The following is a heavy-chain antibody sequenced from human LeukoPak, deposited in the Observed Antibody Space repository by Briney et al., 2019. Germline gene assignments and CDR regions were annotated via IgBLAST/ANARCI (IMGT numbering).Heavy chain of an antibody. Sequence: PGRSLRLSCAASAFTFSSYGMHWVRQAPGKGLEWVAVIWYDGSNKYYADSVKGRFTISRDNSKNTLYLQMNSLRAEDTAVYYCARDHSSGWYSDYFDYWGQGTLVTVSS. J-gene: IGHJ4*02. CDR3: ARDHSSGWYSDYFDY. CDR2: IWYDGSNK. CDR1: AFTFSSYG. V-gene: IGHV3-33*01. D-gene: IGHD6-19*01.